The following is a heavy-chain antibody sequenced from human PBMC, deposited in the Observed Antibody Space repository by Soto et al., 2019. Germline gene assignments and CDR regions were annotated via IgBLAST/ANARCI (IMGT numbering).Heavy chain of an antibody. J-gene: IGHJ5*02. CDR3: ARDGGPRSSARFDP. Sequence: SETLSLTCTVSGGSISSGDYHWSWIRQPPGKGLEWIGYIYYSGSTYYNPSLKSRVTISVDTSKNQFSLKLSSVTAADTAVCYCARDGGPRSSARFDPWGQGTLVTVPQ. CDR1: GGSISSGDYH. V-gene: IGHV4-30-4*01. D-gene: IGHD6-6*01. CDR2: IYYSGST.